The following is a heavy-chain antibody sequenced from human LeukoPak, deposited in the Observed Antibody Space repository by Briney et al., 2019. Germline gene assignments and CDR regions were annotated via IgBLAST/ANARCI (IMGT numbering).Heavy chain of an antibody. V-gene: IGHV3-30*18. CDR1: GFTFSSYG. CDR3: AKDHGSGSYHDPNWFDP. J-gene: IGHJ5*02. Sequence: PGRSLRLSCAASGFTFSSYGMHWVRQAPGKGLDWVTVISYDGSYQYYAESVKGRFTISRDNSKKTLYLQMNSLTAEDTAFYYCAKDHGSGSYHDPNWFDPWGQGTLVTVSS. D-gene: IGHD3-10*01. CDR2: ISYDGSYQ.